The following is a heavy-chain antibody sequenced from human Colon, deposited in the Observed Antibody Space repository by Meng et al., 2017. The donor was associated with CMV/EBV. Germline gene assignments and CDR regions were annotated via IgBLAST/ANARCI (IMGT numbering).Heavy chain of an antibody. Sequence: CAASGFHVRSYQLSWVRQVPGKGPEWVSVISGTGSITYYSDSVKGRFIISRDNSNLYLQMNSLRAEDTAVYFCAKIGKVDTSGWPPDSWGQGTLVTVSS. V-gene: IGHV3-23*01. J-gene: IGHJ5*02. CDR1: GFHVRSYQ. D-gene: IGHD6-19*01. CDR2: ISGTGSIT. CDR3: AKIGKVDTSGWPPDS.